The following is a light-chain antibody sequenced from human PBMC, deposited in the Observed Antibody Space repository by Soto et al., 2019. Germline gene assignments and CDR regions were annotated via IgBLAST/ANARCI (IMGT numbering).Light chain of an antibody. CDR1: QSVSSSY. CDR2: GAS. J-gene: IGKJ5*01. Sequence: EIVLTQPPGTLSLSPGERATLSCRASQSVSSSYLTWYQQKPGQAPRLLIYGASSSATGIPDRFSGSVSGTDFTLTISRLESEDFAVYYCQQYGSSPPITCGQGTRLEIK. CDR3: QQYGSSPPIT. V-gene: IGKV3-20*01.